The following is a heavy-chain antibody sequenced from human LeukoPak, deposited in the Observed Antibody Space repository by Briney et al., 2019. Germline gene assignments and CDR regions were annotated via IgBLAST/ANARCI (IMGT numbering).Heavy chain of an antibody. J-gene: IGHJ4*02. D-gene: IGHD1-26*01. CDR1: GFTFSSYS. CDR3: ASDKDGSYRLDY. CDR2: ISSSSSYI. Sequence: GGSLRLSCAASGFTFSSYSMNWVRQAPGKGLEWVSSISSSSSYIYYADSVKGRFTIPRDNAKNSLYLQMNSLRAEDTAVYYCASDKDGSYRLDYWGQGTLVTVSS. V-gene: IGHV3-21*01.